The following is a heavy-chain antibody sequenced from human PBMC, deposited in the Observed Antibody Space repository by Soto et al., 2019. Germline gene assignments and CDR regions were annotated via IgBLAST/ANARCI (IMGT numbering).Heavy chain of an antibody. V-gene: IGHV4-34*01. CDR3: ARGGSKFDWFLTKPFDP. Sequence: SETLSLTCAVYGGSFSGYYWSWIRQPPGKGLEWIGEINHSGSTNYNPSLKSRVTISVDTSKNQFSLKLSSVTAADTAVYYCARGGSKFDWFLTKPFDPWGQGTLVTVSS. CDR2: INHSGST. D-gene: IGHD3-9*01. J-gene: IGHJ5*02. CDR1: GGSFSGYY.